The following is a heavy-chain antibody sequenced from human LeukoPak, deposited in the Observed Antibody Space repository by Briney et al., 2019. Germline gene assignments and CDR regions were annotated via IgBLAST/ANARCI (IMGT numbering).Heavy chain of an antibody. D-gene: IGHD4-23*01. Sequence: QPSQTLSLTCTVSGGSISSGSYYWSWIRQPAGKGLEWIGRIYTSGSTNYNPSLKSRVTTSVDTSKNQFSLKLSSVTAADTAVYYCARGTVVTNIWGQGTLVTVSS. CDR2: IYTSGST. J-gene: IGHJ4*02. CDR3: ARGTVVTNI. V-gene: IGHV4-61*02. CDR1: GGSISSGSYY.